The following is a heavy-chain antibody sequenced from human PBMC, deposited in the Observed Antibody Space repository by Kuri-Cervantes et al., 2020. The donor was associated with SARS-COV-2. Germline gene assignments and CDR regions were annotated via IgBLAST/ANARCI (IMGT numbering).Heavy chain of an antibody. CDR1: GVTVSSNY. V-gene: IGHV3-53*01. D-gene: IGHD2-15*01. Sequence: GESLKIACAASGVTVSSNYMSWVRQAPGKGLEWVSVIYSGGSTYYADSVKGRFTISRDNAKNSLHLLMNSLRAEDTAVYYCARDGGGRPTHSDYWGQGTLVTVSS. CDR3: ARDGGGRPTHSDY. J-gene: IGHJ4*02. CDR2: IYSGGST.